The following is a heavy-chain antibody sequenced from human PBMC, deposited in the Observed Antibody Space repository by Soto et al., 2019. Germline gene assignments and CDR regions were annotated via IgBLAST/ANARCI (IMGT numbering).Heavy chain of an antibody. J-gene: IGHJ3*02. CDR1: GFTFSSYS. CDR3: ARDHPGLLPPSDDFDI. D-gene: IGHD1-26*01. CDR2: ISSSSSTI. Sequence: GGSLRLSCAASGFTFSSYSMNWVRQAPGKGLEWVSYISSSSSTIYYADSVKGRFTISRDNAKNSLYLQMNSLRDEDTAVYYCARDHPGLLPPSDDFDIWGQGTMVTVSS. V-gene: IGHV3-48*02.